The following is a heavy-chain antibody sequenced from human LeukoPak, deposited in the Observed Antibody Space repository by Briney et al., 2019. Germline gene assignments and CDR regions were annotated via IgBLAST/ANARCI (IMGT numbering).Heavy chain of an antibody. Sequence: PGGSLRLSCAASGFTFGSYWMHWVRQAPGKGLVWVSRIASDGSTVYADSVKGRFTISRDNAKDTVYLQMNSLRVEDTAVYYCIGSGGWPGYWGQGTLVTVSS. CDR2: IASDGST. D-gene: IGHD1-26*01. V-gene: IGHV3-74*01. J-gene: IGHJ4*02. CDR1: GFTFGSYW. CDR3: IGSGGWPGY.